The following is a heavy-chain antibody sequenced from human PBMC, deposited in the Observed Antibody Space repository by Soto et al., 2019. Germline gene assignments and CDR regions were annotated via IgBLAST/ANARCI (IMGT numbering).Heavy chain of an antibody. J-gene: IGHJ5*02. CDR2: IIPIFGTA. CDR3: AREGCCGDTAMATGWFDP. Sequence: RASVKVSCKASGGTFSSYAISWVRQAPGQGLEWMGGIIPIFGTANYAQKFQGRVTITADESTSTAYMELSSLRSEDTAVYYCAREGCCGDTAMATGWFDPWGQGTLGTVSS. V-gene: IGHV1-69*13. CDR1: GGTFSSYA. D-gene: IGHD5-18*01.